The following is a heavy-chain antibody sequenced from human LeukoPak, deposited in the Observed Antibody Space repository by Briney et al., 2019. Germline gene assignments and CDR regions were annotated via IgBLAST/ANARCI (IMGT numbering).Heavy chain of an antibody. CDR2: INHSGST. Sequence: SETLSLTCVVYGGSFSGYYWNWIRQPPGKGLEWIGEINHSGSTKYNPSLKSRVTISLDTSKNQFSLKLSSVTAADTAVYYCARQGGRDAFDIWGQGTMVTVSS. CDR3: ARQGGRDAFDI. D-gene: IGHD2-15*01. J-gene: IGHJ3*02. CDR1: GGSFSGYY. V-gene: IGHV4-34*01.